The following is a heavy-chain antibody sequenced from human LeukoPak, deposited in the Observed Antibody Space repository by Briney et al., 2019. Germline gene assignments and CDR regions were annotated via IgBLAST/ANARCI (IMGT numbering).Heavy chain of an antibody. CDR2: FSGSTGST. V-gene: IGHV3-23*01. Sequence: GGSLRLSCAASGFTFSSYGMNWVRQAPGKGLEWFSSFSGSTGSTHYADSVKGRFTISRDNSRDTLSLQMNSLRGEDTAVYYCARGGMRGKISYTYYYMDIWGKGTTVTVSS. D-gene: IGHD2-2*02. J-gene: IGHJ6*03. CDR3: ARGGMRGKISYTYYYMDI. CDR1: GFTFSSYG.